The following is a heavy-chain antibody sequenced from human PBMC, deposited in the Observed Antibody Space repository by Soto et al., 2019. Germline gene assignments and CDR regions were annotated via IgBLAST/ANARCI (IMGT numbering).Heavy chain of an antibody. CDR3: AREHYHLWRGYHEGLGYSCMDA. CDR2: ISSTRTFM. Sequence: QLVESGGGLVKPGGSLRLSCAASGFIFSSNTMNWVRQAPGKGLEWVSSISSTRTFMYYADSVKGRFSISRDNAKNAVYLEVNSLRVEDTAVYYCAREHYHLWRGYHEGLGYSCMDAWGQGTTVTVSS. CDR1: GFIFSSNT. V-gene: IGHV3-21*01. J-gene: IGHJ6*02. D-gene: IGHD3-3*01.